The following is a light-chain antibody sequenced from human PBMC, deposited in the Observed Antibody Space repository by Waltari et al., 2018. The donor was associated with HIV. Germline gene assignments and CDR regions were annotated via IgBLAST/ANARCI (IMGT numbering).Light chain of an antibody. CDR2: KDS. V-gene: IGLV3-25*03. CDR1: ALPKQY. J-gene: IGLJ2*01. Sequence: SYKLTQPPSVSVYPGQTAMITCSGDALPKQYSYWFQQKPGQAPVVVIYKDSERPSGIPERFSGSSSGTAATLTISGVQAEDEADYYCQSADSSGTYVVFGGGTKLTVL. CDR3: QSADSSGTYVV.